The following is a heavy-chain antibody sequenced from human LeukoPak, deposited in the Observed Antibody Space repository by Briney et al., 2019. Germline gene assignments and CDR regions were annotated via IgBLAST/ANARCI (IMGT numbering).Heavy chain of an antibody. CDR1: GGSINNYY. CDR2: IYYTGST. Sequence: PSETLSLTCTVSGGSINNYYWSWTRQSPGKGLEWIGYIYYTGSTYYNPSLESRVTMSVDTSKNQFTLHLSSVTAADTAVYYCARETADASGSNYFYSGMDVWGQGTTVTVSS. J-gene: IGHJ6*02. D-gene: IGHD3-10*01. V-gene: IGHV4-59*01. CDR3: ARETADASGSNYFYSGMDV.